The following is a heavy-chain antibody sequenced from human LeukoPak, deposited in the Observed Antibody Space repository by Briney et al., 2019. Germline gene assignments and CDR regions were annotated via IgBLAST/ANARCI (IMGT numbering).Heavy chain of an antibody. Sequence: ASVKVSCKASGYTFTGYYLHWVRQAPGQGLEWMGWINPSSGGTNYAQNFQGRVTMTRDTSISTAYMELSGLRSDDTAVYYCTGNSYNDYYFDFWGQGTLVTVSS. CDR1: GYTFTGYY. V-gene: IGHV1-2*02. D-gene: IGHD5-24*01. CDR2: INPSSGGT. CDR3: TGNSYNDYYFDF. J-gene: IGHJ4*02.